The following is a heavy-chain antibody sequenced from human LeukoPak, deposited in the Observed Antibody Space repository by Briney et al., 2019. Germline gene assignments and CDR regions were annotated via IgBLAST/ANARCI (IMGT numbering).Heavy chain of an antibody. CDR3: ARDISVTDDAFDI. CDR2: IYYSGST. J-gene: IGHJ3*02. V-gene: IGHV4-59*08. Sequence: SETLSLTCVVSGGSISSYYWSWIRQPPGKGLEWIGYIYYSGSTNYNNPSLKSRVTISIDTSKNQFSLKLSSVTAADTAVYYCARDISVTDDAFDIWGQGTMVTVSS. D-gene: IGHD2-21*01. CDR1: GGSISSYY.